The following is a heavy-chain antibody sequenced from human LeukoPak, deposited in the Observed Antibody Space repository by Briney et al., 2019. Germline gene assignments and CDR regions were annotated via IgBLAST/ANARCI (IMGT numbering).Heavy chain of an antibody. D-gene: IGHD6-13*01. J-gene: IGHJ6*03. V-gene: IGHV4-61*02. CDR1: GDSISSDDYY. CDR3: ATVSDSSSWNYYYYMDV. Sequence: SETLSLTCTVSGDSISSDDYYWSWIRQPAGKGLEWIGRFSASGNSNYNPSLKSRLTISVDRSKNQFSLKLTSVTAADTAVYYCATVSDSSSWNYYYYMDVWGKGTTVTISS. CDR2: FSASGNS.